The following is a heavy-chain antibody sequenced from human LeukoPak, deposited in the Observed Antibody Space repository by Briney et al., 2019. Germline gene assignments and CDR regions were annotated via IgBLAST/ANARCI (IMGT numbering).Heavy chain of an antibody. D-gene: IGHD3-22*01. V-gene: IGHV3-74*01. Sequence: PGGSLRLSCAASGFTFSSYWMHWVRQAPGKGLVWVSRIKSDGSSTSYADSVKGRFTISRDNAKNALYLQMNSLRAEDTAVYSCARGSSGFVNGLDIWGQGTMVTVSS. CDR3: ARGSSGFVNGLDI. CDR2: IKSDGSST. CDR1: GFTFSSYW. J-gene: IGHJ3*02.